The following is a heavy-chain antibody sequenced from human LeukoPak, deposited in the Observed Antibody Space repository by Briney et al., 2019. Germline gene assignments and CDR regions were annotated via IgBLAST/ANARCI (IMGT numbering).Heavy chain of an antibody. CDR3: ARAGTIKLYCSGGSCYENNWFDP. CDR2: ISAYNGNT. V-gene: IGHV1-18*01. J-gene: IGHJ5*02. Sequence: ASVRVSCKASGYTFTSYGISWVRQAPGQGLEWMGWISAYNGNTNYAQKLQGRVTMTTDTSTSTAYMELSSLRSEDTAVYYCARAGTIKLYCSGGSCYENNWFDPWGQGTLVTVSS. CDR1: GYTFTSYG. D-gene: IGHD2-15*01.